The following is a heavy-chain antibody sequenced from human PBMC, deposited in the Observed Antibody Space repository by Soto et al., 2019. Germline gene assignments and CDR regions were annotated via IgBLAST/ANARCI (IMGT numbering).Heavy chain of an antibody. D-gene: IGHD7-27*01. CDR1: GFTFSSYW. Sequence: EVQLVESGGGLVQPGGSLRLSCAASGFTFSSYWMHWVRQAPGKGLVWVSRIYSDGSSTSYADSVKGRFTISRDNAKNTLYLQMNSLRAEDTAVYYCARATNWENWYFDLWGRGTLVTVSS. J-gene: IGHJ2*01. CDR2: IYSDGSST. V-gene: IGHV3-74*01. CDR3: ARATNWENWYFDL.